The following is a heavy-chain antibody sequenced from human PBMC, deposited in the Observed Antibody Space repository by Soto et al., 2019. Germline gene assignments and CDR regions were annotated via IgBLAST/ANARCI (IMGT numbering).Heavy chain of an antibody. D-gene: IGHD5-18*01. CDR2: VSGSGGST. CDR1: GFTFDNYA. V-gene: IGHV3-23*01. Sequence: GGSLRLSCAASGFTFDNYAMSWVRQAPGKGLEWVSGVSGSGGSTYCVDSVKGRFTISRDNSKNTLYLQMNSLRAEDTAVYYCAKDFGYNYGYDAFDIWGQGTMVTVSS. J-gene: IGHJ3*02. CDR3: AKDFGYNYGYDAFDI.